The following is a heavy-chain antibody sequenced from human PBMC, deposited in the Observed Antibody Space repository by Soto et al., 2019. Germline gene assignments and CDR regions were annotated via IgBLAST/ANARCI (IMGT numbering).Heavy chain of an antibody. CDR1: GFTFSIYR. D-gene: IGHD2-2*01. V-gene: IGHV3-21*01. J-gene: IGHJ6*02. Sequence: GGALRLSWAASGFTFSIYRMNGGREAAGGGLGRVSSISSSSTYIYYAGSVKARFTTTRDNAKNSLYLQTHSPRAEDTAVYYCARAISTHYYYGMDVWGQGTTVTVSS. CDR3: ARAISTHYYYGMDV. CDR2: ISSSSTYI.